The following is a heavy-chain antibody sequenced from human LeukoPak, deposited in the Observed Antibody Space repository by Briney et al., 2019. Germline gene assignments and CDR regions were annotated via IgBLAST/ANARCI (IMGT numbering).Heavy chain of an antibody. CDR3: ARGFWPSPDPSDY. CDR2: MDPNSGNT. J-gene: IGHJ4*02. Sequence: GASVKVSCKASGYTFTSYDINWVRQATGQGLEWMGWMDPNSGNTGYAQTFQGRVTMTRNTSISTAYMELSSLRSEYTAVYYCARGFWPSPDPSDYWGQGTLVTVSS. CDR1: GYTFTSYD. V-gene: IGHV1-8*01.